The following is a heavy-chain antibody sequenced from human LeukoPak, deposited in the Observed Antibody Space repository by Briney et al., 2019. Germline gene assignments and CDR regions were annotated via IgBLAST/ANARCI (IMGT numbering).Heavy chain of an antibody. CDR3: ASFCSGGSCYSGGDAFDI. CDR1: GGSISSYY. Sequence: SETLSLTCTGSGGSISSYYWSWLRQRPGKGLEGIGYIYYSGSTNYNLSLKSRVTISVDTSKNQFSLKLSSVTAADTAVYYCASFCSGGSCYSGGDAFDIWGQGTMVTVSS. CDR2: IYYSGST. J-gene: IGHJ3*02. V-gene: IGHV4-59*01. D-gene: IGHD2-15*01.